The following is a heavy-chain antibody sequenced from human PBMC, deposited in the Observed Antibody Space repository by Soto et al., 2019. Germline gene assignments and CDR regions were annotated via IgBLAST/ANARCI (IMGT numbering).Heavy chain of an antibody. J-gene: IGHJ3*01. CDR3: ARWSAIVGRAAALDV. CDR1: GYTFINYG. CDR2: LSAYNGDT. D-gene: IGHD1-26*01. Sequence: QVQLVQSGAEVKKPGASVRVSCMTSGYTFINYGITWVRQAPGQGLEWMGWLSAYNGDTSSSEKLQDRFTMTTDTSTTTVYMDLRSLTSHDTAVYYCARWSAIVGRAAALDVWGQGTMVIVSS. V-gene: IGHV1-18*01.